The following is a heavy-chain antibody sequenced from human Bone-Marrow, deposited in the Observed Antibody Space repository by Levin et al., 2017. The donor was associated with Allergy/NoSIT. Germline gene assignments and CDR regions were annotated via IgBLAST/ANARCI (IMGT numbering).Heavy chain of an antibody. D-gene: IGHD3-10*02. Sequence: GESLKISCAASGFTFTDYYMTWIRQPPGKGLEWVSYMSSTGQTIYYADSVRGRFTISRDNANNSVYLQMNSLRDEDTAVYYCARAYVLPEERGQGTLVTVSS. CDR2: MSSTGQTI. V-gene: IGHV3-11*01. CDR3: ARAYVLPEE. CDR1: GFTFTDYY. J-gene: IGHJ4*02.